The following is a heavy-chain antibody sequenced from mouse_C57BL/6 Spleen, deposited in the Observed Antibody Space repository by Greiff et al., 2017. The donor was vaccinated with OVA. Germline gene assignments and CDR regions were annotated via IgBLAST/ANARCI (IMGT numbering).Heavy chain of an antibody. CDR3: ARVYYGSSYGFAY. Sequence: EVKLVESGPGLVKPSQSLSLTCSVTGYSITSGYYWNWIRQFPGNKLEWMGYISYDGSNIYNPSLKNRITITRYTSKNQFFLKLNSVTTEYTATYYCARVYYGSSYGFAYWGQGTLVTVSA. CDR1: GYSITSGYY. J-gene: IGHJ3*01. D-gene: IGHD1-1*01. CDR2: ISYDGSN. V-gene: IGHV3-6*01.